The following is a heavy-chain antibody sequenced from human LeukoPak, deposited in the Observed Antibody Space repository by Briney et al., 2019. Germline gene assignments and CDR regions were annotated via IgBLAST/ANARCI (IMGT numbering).Heavy chain of an antibody. CDR1: GGSFSGYY. CDR3: ARVGDYGDYASY. Sequence: SETRSLTCAVYGGSFSGYYWSWIRQPPGKGLEWIGEINHSGSTNYNPSLKSRVTISVDTSKNQFSLKLSSVTAADTAVYYCARVGDYGDYASYWGQGTLVTVSS. D-gene: IGHD4-17*01. V-gene: IGHV4-34*01. J-gene: IGHJ4*02. CDR2: INHSGST.